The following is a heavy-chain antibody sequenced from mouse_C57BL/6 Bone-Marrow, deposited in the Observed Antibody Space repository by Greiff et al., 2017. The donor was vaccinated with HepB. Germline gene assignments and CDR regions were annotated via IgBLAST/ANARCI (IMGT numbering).Heavy chain of an antibody. CDR2: IDPSDSET. CDR1: GYTFTSYW. CDR3: ARWGGNFHRYFDV. V-gene: IGHV1-52*01. J-gene: IGHJ1*03. Sequence: QVQLQQPGAELVRPGSSVKLSCKASGYTFTSYWMHWVKQRPIQGLEWIGNIDPSDSETHYNQKFKDKATLTVDKSSSTAYMQLSSLTSEDSAVYYCARWGGNFHRYFDVGGTGTTVTVSS. D-gene: IGHD2-1*01.